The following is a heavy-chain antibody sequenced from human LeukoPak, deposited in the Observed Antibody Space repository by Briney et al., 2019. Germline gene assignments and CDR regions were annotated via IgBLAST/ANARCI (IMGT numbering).Heavy chain of an antibody. J-gene: IGHJ5*02. CDR1: GYTFVTYG. CDR2: ISGNIGNT. D-gene: IGHD2-15*01. V-gene: IGHV1-18*01. CDR3: ARDPRPPHCSGGSCGICRFDP. Sequence: GASVKVSCKASGYTFVTYGISWVRQAPGQGPEWMGWISGNIGNTNYAQKLQGRVTMTTDTSTSTAYMELRSLRSDDTAVYYCARDPRPPHCSGGSCGICRFDPWGQGTLVTVSS.